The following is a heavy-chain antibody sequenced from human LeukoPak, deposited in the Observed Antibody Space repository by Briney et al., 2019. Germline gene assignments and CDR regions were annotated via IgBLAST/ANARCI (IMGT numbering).Heavy chain of an antibody. CDR3: AKGTGLLWFGEAFDI. D-gene: IGHD3-10*01. CDR1: GFTFDDYA. Sequence: PGRSLRLSCAASGFTFDDYAMHWVRQAPGKGLEWVSGISWNSGSIGYADSVKGRFTISRDNAKNSLYLQMNSLRAEDTALYYCAKGTGLLWFGEAFDIWGQGTMVTVSS. CDR2: ISWNSGSI. V-gene: IGHV3-9*01. J-gene: IGHJ3*02.